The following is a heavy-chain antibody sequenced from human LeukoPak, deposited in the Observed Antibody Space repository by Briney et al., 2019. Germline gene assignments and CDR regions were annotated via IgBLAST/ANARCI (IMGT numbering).Heavy chain of an antibody. J-gene: IGHJ4*02. CDR2: ISKSGGPI. CDR3: ARVARDYYPWSDPIETFYFDS. V-gene: IGHV3-48*03. CDR1: GFTFSSYE. Sequence: PGGSLRLSCTASGFTFSSYEMNWVRQAPGKGLEWISYISKSGGPIYYADSVQGRFTISRENAKNSLYLQMNSLRAEDTAIYYCARVARDYYPWSDPIETFYFDSWGQGTLVTVSS. D-gene: IGHD3-3*01.